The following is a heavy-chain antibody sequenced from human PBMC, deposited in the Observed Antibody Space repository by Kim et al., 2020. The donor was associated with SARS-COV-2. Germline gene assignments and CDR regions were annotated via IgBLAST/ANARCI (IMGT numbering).Heavy chain of an antibody. J-gene: IGHJ4*02. D-gene: IGHD1-26*01. Sequence: TTYYNPSLKSRVTISVDTSKRQFSLKLSSVTAADTAVYYCVRDVWELVDYWGQGTLVTVSS. CDR2: TT. CDR3: VRDVWELVDY. V-gene: IGHV4-39*07.